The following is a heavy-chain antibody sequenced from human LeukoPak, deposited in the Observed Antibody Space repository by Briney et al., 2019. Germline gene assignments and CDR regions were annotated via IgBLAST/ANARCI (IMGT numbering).Heavy chain of an antibody. CDR2: IIGSGDST. J-gene: IGHJ6*02. V-gene: IGHV3-23*01. CDR3: AKRYCTSTSCPYYYYFGLDV. CDR1: GFTFSSYA. Sequence: GGSLILSCAASGFTFSSYAMGWVRQAPGKGLEWVSAIIGSGDSTYYADSVKGRFTISRDNSKNTLYLQMNSLRAEDTAVYYCAKRYCTSTSCPYYYYFGLDVWGQGTTVTVSS. D-gene: IGHD2-2*01.